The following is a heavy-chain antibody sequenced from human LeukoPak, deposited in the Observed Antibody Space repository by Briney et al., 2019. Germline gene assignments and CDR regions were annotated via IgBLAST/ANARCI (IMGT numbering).Heavy chain of an antibody. Sequence: SETLSLTCTVSGGSISSSGYSWGWIRQPPGKGLEWIASIYYSGSTYYNPSLKSRVTISVDTSKNQLSLKLSSLTAADTAVYYCARVQFVLRYFDWIDYWGQGTLVTVSS. D-gene: IGHD3-9*01. J-gene: IGHJ4*02. CDR3: ARVQFVLRYFDWIDY. CDR1: GGSISSSGYS. V-gene: IGHV4-39*01. CDR2: IYYSGST.